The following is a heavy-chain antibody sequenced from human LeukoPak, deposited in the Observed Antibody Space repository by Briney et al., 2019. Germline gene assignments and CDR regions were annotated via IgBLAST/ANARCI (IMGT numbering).Heavy chain of an antibody. D-gene: IGHD5-24*01. CDR2: INPSGGST. V-gene: IGHV1-46*01. CDR3: ARVKADGYNLGALDY. CDR1: GYTFTSYY. J-gene: IGHJ4*02. Sequence: ASVKVSCKASGYTFTSYYMHWVRQAPGQGLEWMGIINPSGGSTSYAQKFQGRVTMTRDMSTSTVYMELSSLRSENTAVYYCARVKADGYNLGALDYWGQGTLVTVSS.